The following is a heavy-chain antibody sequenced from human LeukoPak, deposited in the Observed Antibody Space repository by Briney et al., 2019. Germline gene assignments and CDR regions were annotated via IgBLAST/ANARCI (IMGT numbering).Heavy chain of an antibody. V-gene: IGHV5-51*01. Sequence: GESLKISCKGSGYSFTSYWIGWVRQMPGKGLEWMGIIYPGDSDTRYSPSFQGQVTISADKSISTAYLQWSSLEASDTAMYYCARHVSFGSSWYTDYYYYGMDVWGQGTTVTVSS. CDR1: GYSFTSYW. CDR3: ARHVSFGSSWYTDYYYYGMDV. J-gene: IGHJ6*02. CDR2: IYPGDSDT. D-gene: IGHD6-13*01.